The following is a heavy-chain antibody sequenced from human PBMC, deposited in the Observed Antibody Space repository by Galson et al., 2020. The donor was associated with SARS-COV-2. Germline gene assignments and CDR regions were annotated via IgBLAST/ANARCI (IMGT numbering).Heavy chain of an antibody. CDR3: AKFLMVVPTGSFCYYYYYMDV. V-gene: IGHV3-23*01. D-gene: IGHD2-2*01. CDR1: GFPFSSFW. J-gene: IGHJ6*03. CDR2: ISGSGGTT. Sequence: GGSLRLSCAASGFPFSSFWMSWVRQAPGKGLDWVPSISGSGGTTYYADSVKCRFTISRDNSKNTLCLQMNSLRAEDTAVYYCAKFLMVVPTGSFCYYYYYMDVWGKGATVTVSS.